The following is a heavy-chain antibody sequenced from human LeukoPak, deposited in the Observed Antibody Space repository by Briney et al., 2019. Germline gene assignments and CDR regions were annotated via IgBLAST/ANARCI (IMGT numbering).Heavy chain of an antibody. V-gene: IGHV4-4*07. CDR1: GGSINSNY. CDR3: AREASIAAAGWISDY. CDR2: ISTSGIT. D-gene: IGHD6-13*01. J-gene: IGHJ4*02. Sequence: SETLSLTCTVSGGSINSNYWTWIRQPAGKGLEWIGRISTSGITNYSPSLKSRVTMSLDKSKNQFSLILASVTAADTALYYCAREASIAAAGWISDYWGQGTLVTVSS.